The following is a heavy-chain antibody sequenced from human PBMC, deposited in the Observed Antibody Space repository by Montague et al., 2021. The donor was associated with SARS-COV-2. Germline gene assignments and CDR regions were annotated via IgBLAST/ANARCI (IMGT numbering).Heavy chain of an antibody. CDR3: AEGEWELPND. CDR2: INHSGST. D-gene: IGHD1-26*01. J-gene: IGHJ4*02. Sequence: SETLSLTCTVSGYSISSDYYCCWLQQPAGRRLWWIGSINHSGSTYYHPSLNSRATLSVNTAKNQSPLKLCTVTAADTTGYCCAEGEWELPNDWGQGTLVTVSS. V-gene: IGHV4-38-2*02. CDR1: GYSISSDYY.